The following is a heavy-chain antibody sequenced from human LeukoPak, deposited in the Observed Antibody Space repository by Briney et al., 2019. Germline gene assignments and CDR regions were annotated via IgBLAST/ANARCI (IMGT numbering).Heavy chain of an antibody. CDR3: ARIGTTTRGPAGSDV. D-gene: IGHD2/OR15-2a*01. V-gene: IGHV3-48*03. CDR2: IASGGGANR. CDR1: GFTFSSYE. J-gene: IGHJ6*02. Sequence: PGGSLRLSCAASGFTFSSYEMNWVRQAPGKGLEWVSYIASGGGANRFYSESVKGRFTISRDNAKNSLYPHMNSLRAEDTGVYYCARIGTTTRGPAGSDVWGQGTTVTVSS.